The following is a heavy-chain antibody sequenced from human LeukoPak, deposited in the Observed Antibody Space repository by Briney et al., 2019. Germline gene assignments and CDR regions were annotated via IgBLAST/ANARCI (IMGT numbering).Heavy chain of an antibody. V-gene: IGHV4-59*11. J-gene: IGHJ4*02. CDR2: VYYSGST. Sequence: SETLSLTCTASGGCISSQYGSWIRQPPGKGLKWIGYVYYSGSTNYNPSLKSRVTISVDTSKNQFSLKLSSVTAADTAVYYCATEEVGLAFDYWGQGTLVTVSS. CDR1: GGCISSQY. CDR3: ATEEVGLAFDY.